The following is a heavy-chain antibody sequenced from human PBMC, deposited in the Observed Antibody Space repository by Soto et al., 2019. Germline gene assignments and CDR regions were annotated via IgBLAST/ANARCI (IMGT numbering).Heavy chain of an antibody. D-gene: IGHD3-10*01. J-gene: IGHJ6*02. Sequence: VQLLESGPGLAQPSETFSLTCSVSGASVTSGTYYWNWIRRPPGQGLEWIGYIYYNGTTGYIPSLMSRVTIAMDTSKNQFSLRLASVSAADTAVYYCAAAVVGFYDSRRDNYFYGMDVWGPGTTVTVS. V-gene: IGHV4-61*01. CDR1: GASVTSGTYY. CDR3: AAAVVGFYDSRRDNYFYGMDV. CDR2: IYYNGTT.